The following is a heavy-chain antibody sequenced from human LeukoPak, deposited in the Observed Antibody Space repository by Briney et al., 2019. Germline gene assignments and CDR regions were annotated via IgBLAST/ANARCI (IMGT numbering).Heavy chain of an antibody. CDR1: GFTFGDYA. J-gene: IGHJ4*02. Sequence: GGSLRLSCTASGFTFGDYAMSWFRQAPGKGLEWVGFIRSKAYGGTTEYAASVKGRFTISRDGSKSIAYLQMNSLKTEDTAVYYCTRGMGPTYYDFWSGYYKGYYFDYWGQGTLVTVSS. V-gene: IGHV3-49*01. CDR3: TRGMGPTYYDFWSGYYKGYYFDY. D-gene: IGHD3-3*01. CDR2: IRSKAYGGTT.